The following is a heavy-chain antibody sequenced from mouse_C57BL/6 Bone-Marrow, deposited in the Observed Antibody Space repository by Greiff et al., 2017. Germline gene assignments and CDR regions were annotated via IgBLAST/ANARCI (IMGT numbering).Heavy chain of an antibody. Sequence: VQLQQSGPELVKPGASVKISCKASGYTFTDYYMNWVKQSHGKSLEWIGDINPNNGGTSYNQKFKGKATLTVDKSSSTAYMELRSLTSEDSAVYYCARSRWYYFDYWGQGTTLTVSS. CDR1: GYTFTDYY. V-gene: IGHV1-26*01. J-gene: IGHJ2*01. D-gene: IGHD2-3*01. CDR3: ARSRWYYFDY. CDR2: INPNNGGT.